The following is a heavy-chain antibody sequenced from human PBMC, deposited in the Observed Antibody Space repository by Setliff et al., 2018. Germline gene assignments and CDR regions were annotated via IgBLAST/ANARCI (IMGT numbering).Heavy chain of an antibody. CDR3: ASANTTGYYYFDY. D-gene: IGHD1-26*01. CDR2: ISSSSAYI. CDR1: GLIFTSDS. V-gene: IGHV3-21*01. Sequence: GSLRLSCAASGLIFTSDSMNWVRQAPGKGLEWVSSISSSSAYIYYADSVKCRFTIARDNAKNSVYLQMHSLRAEDTAVYYCASANTTGYYYFDYWGQGTLVTVSS. J-gene: IGHJ4*02.